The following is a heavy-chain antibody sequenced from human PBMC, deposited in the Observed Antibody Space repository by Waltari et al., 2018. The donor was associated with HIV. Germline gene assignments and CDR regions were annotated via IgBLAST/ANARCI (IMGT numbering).Heavy chain of an antibody. V-gene: IGHV1-18*01. CDR3: ARVAAARQVDF. J-gene: IGHJ4*02. D-gene: IGHD6-13*01. CDR2: SYSGNA. CDR1: GYTFTNFG. Sequence: QVQLVQSGGEVRKPGASVKVSCKTSGYTFTNFGLSWVRQAPGQGLEWMGWSYSGNANYAQKLQGRVTMTKDTSTSTAYMELRNLRSDDTAMYYCARVAAARQVDFWGQGTLVAVSS.